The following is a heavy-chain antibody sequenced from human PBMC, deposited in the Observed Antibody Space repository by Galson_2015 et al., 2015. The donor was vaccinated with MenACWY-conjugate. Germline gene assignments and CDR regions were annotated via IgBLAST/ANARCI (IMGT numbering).Heavy chain of an antibody. CDR2: IYYSGST. Sequence: ETLSLTCTVSGGSISSYYWSWIRQPPGKGLEWIGYIYYSGSTNYNPSLKSRVTISVDTSKNQFSLKLSSVTAADTAVYYCARHAFYSSGGWRKNVGDYGMDVWGQGTTVTVSS. D-gene: IGHD6-19*01. J-gene: IGHJ6*02. V-gene: IGHV4-59*08. CDR3: ARHAFYSSGGWRKNVGDYGMDV. CDR1: GGSISSYY.